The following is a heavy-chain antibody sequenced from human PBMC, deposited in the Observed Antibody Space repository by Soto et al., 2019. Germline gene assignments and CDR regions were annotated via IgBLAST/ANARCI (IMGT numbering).Heavy chain of an antibody. Sequence: QAQVVQSGAEVRKPGSSVKLSCKASEGTFNSYAIAWVRQAPGQGLEWMGGIIPYYNTLNYAQKFQDRVTITAADSTNTVYMELSSPRSDDTAVYFCASGASRWYPYFLDSWAQGTLVTISS. V-gene: IGHV1-69*01. J-gene: IGHJ4*02. CDR3: ASGASRWYPYFLDS. CDR2: IIPYYNTL. D-gene: IGHD6-13*01. CDR1: EGTFNSYA.